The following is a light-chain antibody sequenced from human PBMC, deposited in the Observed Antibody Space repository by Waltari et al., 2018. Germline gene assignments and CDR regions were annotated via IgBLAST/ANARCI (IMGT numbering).Light chain of an antibody. J-gene: IGLJ3*02. V-gene: IGLV8-61*01. CDR1: SGSMSSPSY. CDR3: LIYMGSGIWV. CDR2: NAS. Sequence: QTVLPPVPSLSVSPGGTVTLTCASSSGSMSSPSYVSWYQQTPGHPPRTLVYNASSRSSGVPDRFSGSTLGNKAALTITGAQADDEADYYCLIYMGSGIWVFGGGTKLTVL.